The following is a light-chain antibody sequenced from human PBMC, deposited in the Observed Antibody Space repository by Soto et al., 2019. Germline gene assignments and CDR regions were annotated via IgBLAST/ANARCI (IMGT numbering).Light chain of an antibody. CDR1: QGIRND. CDR2: AAS. V-gene: IGKV1-6*01. J-gene: IGKJ1*01. Sequence: AIQMTQSPSSLSASVGDRVTITCRASQGIRNDLGWYQQKPGRAPKLLIYAASNLQSGVPSRFSGSRSGTDFTLTISSLQPEDFAIYYCLQDYNYPRTFGQGTKVDIK. CDR3: LQDYNYPRT.